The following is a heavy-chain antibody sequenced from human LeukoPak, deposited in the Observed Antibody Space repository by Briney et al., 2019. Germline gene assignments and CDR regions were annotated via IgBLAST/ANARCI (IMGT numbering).Heavy chain of an antibody. CDR3: AKAPVAGREYYFDY. V-gene: IGHV3-30-3*01. J-gene: IGHJ4*02. D-gene: IGHD6-19*01. CDR2: ISYDGSNK. Sequence: GRSLRLSCAASGFTFSSYAMHWVRQAPGKGLEWVAVISYDGSNKYYADSVKGRFTISRDNSKNTLYLQMNSLRAEDTAVYYCAKAPVAGREYYFDYWGQGTLVTVSS. CDR1: GFTFSSYA.